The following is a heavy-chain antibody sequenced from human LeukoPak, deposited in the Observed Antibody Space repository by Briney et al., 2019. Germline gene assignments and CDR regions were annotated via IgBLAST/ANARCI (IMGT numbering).Heavy chain of an antibody. V-gene: IGHV3-48*04. CDR1: GFTFSSYS. CDR3: ARAKESLHDVFDI. Sequence: GGSLRLSCAASGFTFSSYSMNWVRQAPGKGLEWVSYIGSSSSTIYYADSVEGRFTISRDNAKNSLYLQMNSLRAEDTAVYYCARAKESLHDVFDIGAKGKMVPV. J-gene: IGHJ3*02. CDR2: IGSSSSTI.